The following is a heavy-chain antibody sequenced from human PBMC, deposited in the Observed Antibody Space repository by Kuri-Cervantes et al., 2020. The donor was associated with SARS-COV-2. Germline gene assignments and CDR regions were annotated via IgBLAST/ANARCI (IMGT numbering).Heavy chain of an antibody. Sequence: GGSLRLSCAASGFTFSSHAMIWVRQALGKGLEWVSSISGSGGATYYADSAKGRFTISRDNSKNTLSLQMNSLRAEDTAVYYCAKPLGYSGYDPPDYWGQGTLVTVSS. CDR1: GFTFSSHA. D-gene: IGHD5-12*01. CDR3: AKPLGYSGYDPPDY. J-gene: IGHJ4*02. V-gene: IGHV3-23*01. CDR2: ISGSGGAT.